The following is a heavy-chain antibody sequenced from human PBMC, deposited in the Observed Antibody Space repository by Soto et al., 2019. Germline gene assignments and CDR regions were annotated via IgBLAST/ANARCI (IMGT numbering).Heavy chain of an antibody. CDR1: GGSISSYY. D-gene: IGHD6-25*01. Sequence: PSETLSLTCTVSGGSISSYYWSWIRQPPGKGLEWIGYIYYSGSTNYNPSLKSRVTISVDTSKNQFSLKLSSVTAADTAVYYCARVGPAAWWFDPWGQGTLVTVS. CDR2: IYYSGST. CDR3: ARVGPAAWWFDP. J-gene: IGHJ5*02. V-gene: IGHV4-59*01.